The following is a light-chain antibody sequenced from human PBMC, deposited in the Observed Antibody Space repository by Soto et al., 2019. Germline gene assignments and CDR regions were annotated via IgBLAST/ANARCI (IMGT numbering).Light chain of an antibody. J-gene: IGLJ2*01. CDR2: EGS. V-gene: IGLV2-23*01. CDR3: CSYVGSSTVV. Sequence: QSALTQPASVSGSPGQSITISCTGPSSDVGSYNLVSWYQQHPGKAPKLMIYEGSQRPSGVSNRFSGSKSGNTASLTISGLPAEDEADYYCCSYVGSSTVVFGGGTKLTVL. CDR1: SSDVGSYNL.